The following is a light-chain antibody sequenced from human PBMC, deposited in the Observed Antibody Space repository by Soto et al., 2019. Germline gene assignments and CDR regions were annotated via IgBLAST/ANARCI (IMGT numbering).Light chain of an antibody. J-gene: IGLJ1*01. CDR3: QSYDSSEGV. CDR1: SGSIASNY. CDR2: EDN. V-gene: IGLV6-57*03. Sequence: NFMLTQPHSVSESPGKTVTISCTRSSGSIASNYVQWYQQRPGSAPTTVIYEDNQTPSGVPDRFSASIDSSSNSASLTISGLKTEDEADYYCQSYDSSEGVFGAGTKLTVL.